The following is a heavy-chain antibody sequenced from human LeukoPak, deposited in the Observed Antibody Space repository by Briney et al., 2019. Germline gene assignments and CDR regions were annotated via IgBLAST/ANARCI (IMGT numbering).Heavy chain of an antibody. CDR2: ISGSGGST. CDR3: AKEPTYGSGSYYGY. CDR1: GFTFSSYA. D-gene: IGHD3-10*01. V-gene: IGHV3-23*01. Sequence: GGSLRLSCAASGFTFSSYAMSWVRQAPGKGLEWVSAISGSGGSTYYADSVKGRFTISRDNSENTLYLQMNSLRAEDTAVYYCAKEPTYGSGSYYGYWGQGTLVTVSS. J-gene: IGHJ4*02.